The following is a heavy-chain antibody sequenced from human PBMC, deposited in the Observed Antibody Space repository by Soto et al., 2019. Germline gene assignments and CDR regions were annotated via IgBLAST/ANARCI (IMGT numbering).Heavy chain of an antibody. CDR1: GFTFSSYA. V-gene: IGHV3-23*01. CDR3: AKDLGDYSNYGPPNY. J-gene: IGHJ4*02. CDR2: ISGSGGST. Sequence: VGSLRLSCAASGFTFSSYAMSWVRQAPGKGLEWVSAISGSGGSTYYADSVKGRFTISRDNSKNTLYLQMNSLRAEDTAVYYCAKDLGDYSNYGPPNYWGQGTLVTVSS. D-gene: IGHD4-4*01.